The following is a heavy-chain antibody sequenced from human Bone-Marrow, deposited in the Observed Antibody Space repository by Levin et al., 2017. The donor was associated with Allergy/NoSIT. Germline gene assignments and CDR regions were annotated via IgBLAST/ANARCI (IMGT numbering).Heavy chain of an antibody. V-gene: IGHV3-23*01. D-gene: IGHD2-8*02. CDR1: GFTFSSYA. CDR3: AKDDNSGLGDYTGGNFDY. J-gene: IGHJ4*02. CDR2: ISANGGST. Sequence: GESLKISCAASGFTFSSYAMSWVRQPPGKGLEWVSGISANGGSTVYTNSVRGRFTISRDNSKNTLFLQVNTLRAEDTAVYYCAKDDNSGLGDYTGGNFDYWGRGTLVTVSP.